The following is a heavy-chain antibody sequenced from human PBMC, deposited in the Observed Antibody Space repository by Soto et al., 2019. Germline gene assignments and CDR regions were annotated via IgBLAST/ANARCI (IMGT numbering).Heavy chain of an antibody. D-gene: IGHD1-7*01. V-gene: IGHV3-64*01. Sequence: EVQLAESGGGMVQPGGSLRLSCVASGFTFSSYDMHWVRQAPGKGLEYVSSISSNGGTTYYGNSVKGRFTISRDNSKNTLYLQMGSLRAEDIAVYYCVRRVSANYDYWGQGTLVTVSS. CDR1: GFTFSSYD. CDR3: VRRVSANYDY. J-gene: IGHJ4*02. CDR2: ISSNGGTT.